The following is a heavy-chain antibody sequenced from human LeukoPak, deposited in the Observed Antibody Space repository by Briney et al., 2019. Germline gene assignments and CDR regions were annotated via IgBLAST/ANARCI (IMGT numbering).Heavy chain of an antibody. CDR3: ARDHSRIVVVKTPGSIDY. D-gene: IGHD3-22*01. V-gene: IGHV3-48*04. Sequence: GGSLRLSCAASGFTFSSYSMNWVRQAPGKGLEWVSYISSSSSTIYYADSVKGRFTISRDNAKNSLYLQMNSLRAEDTAVYYCARDHSRIVVVKTPGSIDYWGQGTLVTVSS. J-gene: IGHJ4*02. CDR1: GFTFSSYS. CDR2: ISSSSSTI.